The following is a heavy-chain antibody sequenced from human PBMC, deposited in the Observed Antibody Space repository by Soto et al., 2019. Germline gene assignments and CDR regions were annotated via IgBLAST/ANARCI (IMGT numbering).Heavy chain of an antibody. Sequence: PSETLSLTCSVSGDAISNYYWSWIRQTPGRGLEWIGCVHESGSTDYNPSLRGRVIISLHTSKSQFSLSLRSATAADTATYYCARGPRALITSFLAYWGQVIPATVSS. J-gene: IGHJ4*02. CDR1: GDAISNYY. D-gene: IGHD3-3*01. V-gene: IGHV4-59*01. CDR2: VHESGST. CDR3: ARGPRALITSFLAY.